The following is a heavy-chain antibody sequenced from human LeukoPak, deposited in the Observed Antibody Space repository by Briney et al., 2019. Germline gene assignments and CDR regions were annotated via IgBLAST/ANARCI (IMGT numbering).Heavy chain of an antibody. V-gene: IGHV3-23*01. Sequence: GGSLRLSCAASGFTVSSNYMSWVRQAPGKGLEWVSAISGSGGSTYYADSVKGRFTISRDNSKNTLYLQMNSLRAEDTAVYYCAKADYDFWSGYFVDYWGQGTLVTVSS. CDR1: GFTVSSNY. J-gene: IGHJ4*02. CDR2: ISGSGGST. CDR3: AKADYDFWSGYFVDY. D-gene: IGHD3-3*01.